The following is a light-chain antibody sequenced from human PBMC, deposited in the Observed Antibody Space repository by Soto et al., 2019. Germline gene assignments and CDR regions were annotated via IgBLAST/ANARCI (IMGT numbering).Light chain of an antibody. Sequence: EIVMSQPPATLSLSPGERATLSSMSRQSVSSNLAWYQQKPGQAPRLLIYGASTRATGVPARFSGSGSGTEFTLTISSLQSEDFAVYYCQQYSNWPWTFGQGTKVAIK. CDR1: QSVSSN. CDR3: QQYSNWPWT. CDR2: GAS. J-gene: IGKJ1*01. V-gene: IGKV3-15*01.